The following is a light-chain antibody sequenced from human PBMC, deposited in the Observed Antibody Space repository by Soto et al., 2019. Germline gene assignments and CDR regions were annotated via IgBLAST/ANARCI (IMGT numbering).Light chain of an antibody. Sequence: DIHMTHSPSSVSSSLVDRVTITCRSSQSITNYLNWYHQKPGKAPKLLIYAASSLQRGVPSRFSGSGSGTDFTLTISSLQPEDFATYYCQQSFRIPITFGQGTRLEIK. V-gene: IGKV1-39*01. CDR1: QSITNY. CDR3: QQSFRIPIT. J-gene: IGKJ5*01. CDR2: AAS.